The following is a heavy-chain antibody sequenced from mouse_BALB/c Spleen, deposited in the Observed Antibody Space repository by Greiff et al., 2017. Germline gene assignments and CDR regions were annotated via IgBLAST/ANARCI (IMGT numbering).Heavy chain of an antibody. J-gene: IGHJ2*01. CDR2: ISYSGST. CDR1: GYSITSDYA. CDR3: AREGYYGYVYFDY. Sequence: EVKLMESGPGLVKPSQSLSLTCTVTGYSITSDYAWNWIRQFPGNKLEWMGYISYSGSTSYNPSLKSRISITRDTSKNQFFLQLNSVTTEDTATYYCAREGYYGYVYFDYWGQGTTLTVSS. D-gene: IGHD1-2*01. V-gene: IGHV3-2*02.